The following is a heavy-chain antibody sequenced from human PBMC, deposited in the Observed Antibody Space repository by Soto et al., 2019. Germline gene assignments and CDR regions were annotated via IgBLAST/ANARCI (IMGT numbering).Heavy chain of an antibody. CDR3: ARGSCSSTSCYDYYAMVV. CDR1: GYTFTGYY. CDR2: INPNSGVT. V-gene: IGHV1-2*02. D-gene: IGHD2-2*01. J-gene: IGHJ6*02. Sequence: GASVNVSCKASGYTFTGYYMHWVRQAPGQGLEWMGWINPNSGVTNYAQKFQGRVTVTRDTSISTAYMELSRLRSDDTAVYYCARGSCSSTSCYDYYAMVVWGQGTTVTVSS.